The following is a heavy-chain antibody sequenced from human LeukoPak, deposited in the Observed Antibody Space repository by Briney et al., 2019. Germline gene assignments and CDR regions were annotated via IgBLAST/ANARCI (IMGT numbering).Heavy chain of an antibody. CDR3: ASLARYNYGGADY. J-gene: IGHJ4*02. CDR2: ISYDGSNK. D-gene: IGHD5-18*01. V-gene: IGHV3-30-3*01. Sequence: PGGSLRLSCAASGFTFSDYTMNWVRLAPGKGLEWVAVISYDGSNKYYADSVKGRFTISRDNAKNTLYLQMNSLRAEDTAVYYCASLARYNYGGADYWGQGTLVTVSS. CDR1: GFTFSDYT.